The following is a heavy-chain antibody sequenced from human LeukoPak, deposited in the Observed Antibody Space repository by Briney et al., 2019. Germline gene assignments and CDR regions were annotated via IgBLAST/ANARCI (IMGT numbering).Heavy chain of an antibody. J-gene: IGHJ6*03. Sequence: GSLRLSCAASGFTFSSYWMSWVRQAPGKGLEWIGEINHSGSTNYNPSLKSRVTISVDTSKNQFSLKLSSVTAADTAVYYCARADYYYMDVWGKGTTVTVSS. CDR3: ARADYYYMDV. CDR1: GFTFSSYW. V-gene: IGHV4-34*01. CDR2: INHSGST.